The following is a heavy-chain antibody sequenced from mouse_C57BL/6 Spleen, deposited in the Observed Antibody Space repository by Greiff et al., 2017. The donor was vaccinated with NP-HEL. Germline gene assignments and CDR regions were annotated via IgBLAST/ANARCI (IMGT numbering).Heavy chain of an antibody. Sequence: EVKVVESGGGLVKPGGSLKLSCAASGFTFSSYTMSWVRQTPEKRLEWVATISGGGGNTYYPDSVKGRFTISRDNAKNTLYLQMSSLRSEDTALYYCAKAYYSNYDYAMDYWGQGTSVTVSS. CDR2: ISGGGGNT. CDR1: GFTFSSYT. V-gene: IGHV5-9*01. J-gene: IGHJ4*01. D-gene: IGHD2-5*01. CDR3: AKAYYSNYDYAMDY.